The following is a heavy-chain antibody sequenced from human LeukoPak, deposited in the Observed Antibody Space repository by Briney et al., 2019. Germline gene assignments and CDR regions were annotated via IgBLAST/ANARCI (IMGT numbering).Heavy chain of an antibody. J-gene: IGHJ4*02. CDR1: GYTFTGYY. CDR3: ARARGYSYGPLDY. D-gene: IGHD5-18*01. CDR2: INPNSGGT. V-gene: IGHV1-2*02. Sequence: VASVEVSCKASGYTFTGYYMHWVRQAPGQGLEWMGWINPNSGGTNYAQKFQGRVTMTRDTSISTAYMELRSLRSDDTAVYYCARARGYSYGPLDYWGQGTLVTVSS.